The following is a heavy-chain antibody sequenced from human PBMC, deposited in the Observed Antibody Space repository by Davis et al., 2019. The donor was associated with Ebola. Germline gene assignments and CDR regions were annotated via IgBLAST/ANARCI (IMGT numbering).Heavy chain of an antibody. Sequence: ASVKVSCKASGYTFSNYGISWVRQAPGQGLEWVGWISAYNGHTKYGQKVQGRVSMTRDTSTNTVYMERGGLRSDDTAVYYCARRDCGSDCCFEYWGQGTLVTVSS. CDR1: GYTFSNYG. V-gene: IGHV1-18*01. CDR3: ARRDCGSDCCFEY. J-gene: IGHJ4*02. CDR2: ISAYNGHT. D-gene: IGHD2-21*01.